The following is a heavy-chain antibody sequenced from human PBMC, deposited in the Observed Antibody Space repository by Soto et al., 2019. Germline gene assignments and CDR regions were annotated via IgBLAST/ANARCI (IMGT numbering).Heavy chain of an antibody. CDR2: ISDSGGRT. V-gene: IGHV3-23*01. D-gene: IGHD5-12*01. CDR3: AKGRGYSGSDLVDY. Sequence: PGGSLRLSCAASGFTFNNYAMSWVRQAPGKGLEWVSVISDSGGRTYYADSVKGRSTISRDNSKNTLYLQMNSLRAEDTAVYYCAKGRGYSGSDLVDYWGQGTPVTVSS. CDR1: GFTFNNYA. J-gene: IGHJ4*02.